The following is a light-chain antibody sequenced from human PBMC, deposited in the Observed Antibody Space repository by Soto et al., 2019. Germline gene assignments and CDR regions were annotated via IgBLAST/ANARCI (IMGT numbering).Light chain of an antibody. J-gene: IGKJ1*01. CDR2: GAS. V-gene: IGKV3-15*01. CDR3: QQYNNWPWT. Sequence: EIVLTQSPGTLSLSPGERATLSCRASQSVSSNLAWYQQKPGQAPRLLIYGASTRATGIPARFSGSGPGTEFTLTISSLQSEDFAVYYCQQYNNWPWTFGQGTKVDIK. CDR1: QSVSSN.